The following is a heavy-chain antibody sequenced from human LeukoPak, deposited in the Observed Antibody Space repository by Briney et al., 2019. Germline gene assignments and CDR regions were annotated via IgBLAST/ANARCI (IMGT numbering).Heavy chain of an antibody. CDR3: ARGVRRLRYCSSTSCSYYFDY. Sequence: GASVKVSCKASGYTFTGYYMHWVRQAPGQGLEWMGWINPNSGGTNYAQKFQGWVTMTRNTSISTAYMELSSLRSEDTAVYYCARGVRRLRYCSSTSCSYYFDYWGQGTLVTVSS. J-gene: IGHJ4*02. D-gene: IGHD2-2*01. V-gene: IGHV1-2*04. CDR2: INPNSGGT. CDR1: GYTFTGYY.